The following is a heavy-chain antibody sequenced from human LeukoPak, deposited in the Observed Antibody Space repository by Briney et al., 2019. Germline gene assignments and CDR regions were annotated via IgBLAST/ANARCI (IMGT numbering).Heavy chain of an antibody. CDR3: ALAGSYYKFDY. D-gene: IGHD3-10*01. CDR2: ISGRSSYM. Sequence: GGSLRLSCAASGFTFSRCSMNWVRQAPGKGLEWVSSISGRSSYMYYADTLKGRFTIPRDNAKNSLYLEMNSLRGEDTAVYYCALAGSYYKFDYWGQGTLVTVSS. J-gene: IGHJ4*02. V-gene: IGHV3-21*01. CDR1: GFTFSRCS.